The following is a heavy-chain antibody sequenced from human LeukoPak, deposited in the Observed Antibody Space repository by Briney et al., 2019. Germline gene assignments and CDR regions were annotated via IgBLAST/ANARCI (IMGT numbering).Heavy chain of an antibody. D-gene: IGHD6-19*01. Sequence: SETLSLTCTVSGGYISGNRYYWGWIRQPPGKNLEWIGSIYYSGSTYYNPSLKSRVTISVDMSKNQFSLKLSSVTAADTAVYYCARSVRGWVDYWGQGTLVTVSS. CDR2: IYYSGST. CDR1: GGYISGNRYY. J-gene: IGHJ4*02. CDR3: ARSVRGWVDY. V-gene: IGHV4-39*07.